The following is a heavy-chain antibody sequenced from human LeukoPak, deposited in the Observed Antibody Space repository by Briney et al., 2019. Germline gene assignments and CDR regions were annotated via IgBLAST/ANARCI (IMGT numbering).Heavy chain of an antibody. D-gene: IGHD6-13*01. CDR3: IAAADSFDY. CDR1: GFTFSSYA. V-gene: IGHV3-30-3*01. CDR2: ISYDGSNK. Sequence: GGSLRLSCAASGFTFSSYAMHWVRQAPGKGLEWVAVISYDGSNKYYADSVKGRFTISRDNSKNTLYLQMNSLRAEDTAVYYGIAAADSFDYWGQGTLVTVSS. J-gene: IGHJ4*02.